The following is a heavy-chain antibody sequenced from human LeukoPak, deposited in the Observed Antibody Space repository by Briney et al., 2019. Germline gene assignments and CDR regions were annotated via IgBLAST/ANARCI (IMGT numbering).Heavy chain of an antibody. V-gene: IGHV4-39*01. Sequence: PSETLSLTCSMSGDSIRSGDAYWGWIRQSPLKGLEWIANIYYVGSPHYNPSLNSRRVTMSVDTAKNQFSLTLTSVTAADTAVYYCARFPIRKRAMDVWGQGTTVTVSS. J-gene: IGHJ6*02. D-gene: IGHD5-24*01. CDR1: GDSIRSGDAY. CDR2: IYYVGSP. CDR3: ARFPIRKRAMDV.